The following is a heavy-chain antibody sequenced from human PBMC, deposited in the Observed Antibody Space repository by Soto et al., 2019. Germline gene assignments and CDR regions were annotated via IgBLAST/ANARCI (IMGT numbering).Heavy chain of an antibody. Sequence: PSETLSLTCIVFGGSISSSGYYWSWIRQPPGKGLEWTGEINHSGSTNYNPSLKSRVTISVDTSKNQFSLKLSSVTAADTAVYYCARVRIAAAGTTDYWGQGTLVTVSS. CDR3: ARVRIAAAGTTDY. V-gene: IGHV4-34*01. CDR1: GGSISSSGYY. J-gene: IGHJ4*02. D-gene: IGHD6-13*01. CDR2: INHSGST.